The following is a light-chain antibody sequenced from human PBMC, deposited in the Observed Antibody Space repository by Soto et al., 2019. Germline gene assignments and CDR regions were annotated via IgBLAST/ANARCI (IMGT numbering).Light chain of an antibody. Sequence: EIVMTQSPATLSVSAGERATLSCRASQSVSSNLAWYQQKPGQAPRLLIYGASTRATGIPARFSGSGSGTEFTLTISSLQSEDFAVYYCQHYHNWPLTFGQGTKVEIK. CDR3: QHYHNWPLT. CDR2: GAS. CDR1: QSVSSN. J-gene: IGKJ1*01. V-gene: IGKV3-15*01.